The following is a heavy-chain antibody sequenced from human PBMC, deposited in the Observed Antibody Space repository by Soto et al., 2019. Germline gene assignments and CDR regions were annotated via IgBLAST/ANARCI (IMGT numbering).Heavy chain of an antibody. CDR3: PRNASSNIYGMDV. D-gene: IGHD6-6*01. CDR2: ISSSSFSI. J-gene: IGHJ6*02. Sequence: PGGSLRLSCAASGFTFSSYSMNWVRQAPGKGLEWVSSISSSSFSINYADSVKGRFSISRDNAQNSLHLQMNNLRAEDTAVYYCPRNASSNIYGMDVWGQGTTATVSS. V-gene: IGHV3-21*01. CDR1: GFTFSSYS.